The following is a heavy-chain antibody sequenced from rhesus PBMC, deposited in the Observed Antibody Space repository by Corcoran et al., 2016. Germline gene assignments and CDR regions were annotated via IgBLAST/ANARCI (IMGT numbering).Heavy chain of an antibody. CDR3: ARDESLSGSSHY. CDR2: ISGSSGST. D-gene: IGHD6-25*01. J-gene: IGHJ4*01. Sequence: QLQLQESGPGLVKPSETLSLTCAVSGGSVSSSNWWSWIRQPPGKGPEWIGYISGSSGSTYYNPSLKSRVTISTDTSKNQFSLKLSSVTAADTAVYYCARDESLSGSSHYWGQGVLVTVSS. CDR1: GGSVSSSNW. V-gene: IGHV4-65*01.